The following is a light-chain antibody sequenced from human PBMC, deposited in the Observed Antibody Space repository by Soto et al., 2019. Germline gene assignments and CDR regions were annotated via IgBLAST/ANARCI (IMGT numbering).Light chain of an antibody. J-gene: IGKJ2*01. CDR3: QHYGSSPANT. CDR2: DAS. Sequence: EIVLTQSPATLSLSPGIRATLSCRASQNISNYLIWYQQKPGQAPRLLIYDASSRATGIPDRFSGSGSGTDFTLTISRLEPEDFAVYYCQHYGSSPANTFGQGTKLEIK. CDR1: QNISNY. V-gene: IGKV3-20*01.